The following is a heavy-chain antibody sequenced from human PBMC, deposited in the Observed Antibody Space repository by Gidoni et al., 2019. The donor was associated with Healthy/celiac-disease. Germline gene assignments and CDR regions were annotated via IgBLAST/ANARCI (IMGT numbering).Heavy chain of an antibody. D-gene: IGHD2-2*01. CDR1: GFPFSSYG. Sequence: QVQLVESGGGVVQPGRSLRLSCAASGFPFSSYGMHWVRQAPGKGLEWVAVISYDGSNKYYADSVKGRFTISRDNSKNTLYLQMNSLRAEDTAVYYCAKGEMTRDAFDIWGQGTMVTVSS. V-gene: IGHV3-30*18. CDR3: AKGEMTRDAFDI. J-gene: IGHJ3*02. CDR2: ISYDGSNK.